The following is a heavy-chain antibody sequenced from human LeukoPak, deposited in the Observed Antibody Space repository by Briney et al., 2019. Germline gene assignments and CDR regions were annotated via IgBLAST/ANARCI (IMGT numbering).Heavy chain of an antibody. Sequence: SQTLSLTCAVSGGSISSGGYSWSWIRQPPGKGLEWIVYIYHSGSTYYNPSLKSRVTISVDRSKNQFSLKLSSVTAADTAVYYCARAGSGSYLALGRGTAFDYWGQGTLVTVSS. CDR3: ARAGSGSYLALGRGTAFDY. J-gene: IGHJ4*02. CDR1: GGSISSGGYS. CDR2: IYHSGST. D-gene: IGHD1-26*01. V-gene: IGHV4-30-2*01.